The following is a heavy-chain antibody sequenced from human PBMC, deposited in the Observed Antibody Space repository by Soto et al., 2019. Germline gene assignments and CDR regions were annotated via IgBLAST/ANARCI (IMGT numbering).Heavy chain of an antibody. CDR1: GFTFSSYA. V-gene: IGHV3-30-3*01. CDR2: ISYDGSNK. D-gene: IGHD5-12*01. CDR3: ARDYYRFNSGYGFSMDV. Sequence: QVQLVESGGGVVQPGRSLRLSCAASGFTFSSYAMHWVRQAPGKGLEWVAVISYDGSNKYYADSVKGRFTISRDNSKNXXYVQMNSLRAEDTAVYYCARDYYRFNSGYGFSMDVWGQGTTVTVSS. J-gene: IGHJ6*02.